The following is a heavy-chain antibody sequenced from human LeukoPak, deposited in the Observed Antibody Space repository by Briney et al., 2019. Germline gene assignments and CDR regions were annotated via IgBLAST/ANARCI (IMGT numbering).Heavy chain of an antibody. CDR3: ARDTRSSWYTDY. CDR2: ISSSSSYI. V-gene: IGHV3-21*01. CDR1: GSTFSSYS. D-gene: IGHD6-13*01. J-gene: IGHJ4*02. Sequence: GGSLRLSCAASGSTFSSYSMNWVRQAPGKGLEWVSSISSSSSYIYYADSVKGRFTISRDNAKNSLYLQMNSLRAEDTAVYYCARDTRSSWYTDYWGQGTLVTVSS.